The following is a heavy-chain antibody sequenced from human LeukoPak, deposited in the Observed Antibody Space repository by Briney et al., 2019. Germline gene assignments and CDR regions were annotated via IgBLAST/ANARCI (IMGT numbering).Heavy chain of an antibody. CDR2: ISYSGST. J-gene: IGHJ4*02. Sequence: SETLSLTCTVSGGSISSYYWSWIRQPPGKVLEWIGYISYSGSTNYNPSLKSRVTISVDTSKNQFSLKLRSVTAADTAVYYCARHGSDYSFDYWGQGTLVTVSS. CDR3: ARHGSDYSFDY. V-gene: IGHV4-59*08. CDR1: GGSISSYY. D-gene: IGHD3-22*01.